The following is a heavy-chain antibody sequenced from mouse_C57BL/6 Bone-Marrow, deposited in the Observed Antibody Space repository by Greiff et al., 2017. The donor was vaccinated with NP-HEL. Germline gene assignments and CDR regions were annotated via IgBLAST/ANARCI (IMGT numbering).Heavy chain of an antibody. D-gene: IGHD1-1*01. CDR1: GYTFTSYW. J-gene: IGHJ3*01. CDR3: ARCYYGSSWAY. V-gene: IGHV1-59*01. CDR2: IDPSDSYT. Sequence: QVQLKQPGAELVRPGTSVKLSCKASGYTFTSYWMHWVKQRPGQGLEWIGVIDPSDSYTNYNQKFKGKATLTVDTSSSTAYMQLSSLTSEDSAVYYCARCYYGSSWAYWGQGTLVTVSA.